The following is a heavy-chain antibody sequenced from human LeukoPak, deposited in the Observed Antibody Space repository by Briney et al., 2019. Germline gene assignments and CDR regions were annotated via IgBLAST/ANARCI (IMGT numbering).Heavy chain of an antibody. CDR2: IYYSGST. V-gene: IGHV4-39*07. CDR3: AREDAGVYYGSGSYHWGFFDY. J-gene: IGHJ4*02. CDR1: GGSISSSSYY. D-gene: IGHD3-10*01. Sequence: SETLSLTCTVSGGSISSSSYYWGWIRQPPGKGLEWIGSIYYSGSTYYNPSLKSRVTISVDRSKNQFSLKLSSVTAADTAVYYCAREDAGVYYGSGSYHWGFFDYWGQGTLVTVSS.